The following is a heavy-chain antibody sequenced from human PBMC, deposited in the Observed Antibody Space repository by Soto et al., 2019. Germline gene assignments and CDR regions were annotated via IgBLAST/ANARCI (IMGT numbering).Heavy chain of an antibody. V-gene: IGHV3-21*01. CDR1: GFTFSSYS. CDR3: ARDKVPYSSSWNNWFDP. CDR2: ISSSSSYI. Sequence: LRLSCAASGFTFSSYSMNWVRQAPGKGLEWVSSISSSSSYIYYADSVKGRFTISRDNAKNSLYLQMNSLRAEDTAVYYCARDKVPYSSSWNNWFDPWGQGTLVTVSS. J-gene: IGHJ5*02. D-gene: IGHD6-13*01.